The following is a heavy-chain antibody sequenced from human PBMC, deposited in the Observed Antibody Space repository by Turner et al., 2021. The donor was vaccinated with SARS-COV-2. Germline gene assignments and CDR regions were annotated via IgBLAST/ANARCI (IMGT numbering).Heavy chain of an antibody. CDR3: AREESGSFGAYGMDV. D-gene: IGHD2-15*01. V-gene: IGHV3-7*03. Sequence: EVQLVESGGGLVQPGGSLRLYCAASGFTFSSYWRNWVRQAPGKGLEWVANIKQDGSEKYYVDSVKGRFTISRDNAKNSLYLQMNSLRAEDTAVYYCAREESGSFGAYGMDVWGQGTTVTVSS. CDR2: IKQDGSEK. J-gene: IGHJ6*02. CDR1: GFTFSSYW.